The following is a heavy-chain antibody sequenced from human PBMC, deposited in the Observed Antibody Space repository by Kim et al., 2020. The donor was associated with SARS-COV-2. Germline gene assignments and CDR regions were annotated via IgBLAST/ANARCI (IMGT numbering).Heavy chain of an antibody. CDR3: LGGYYFDY. CDR2: IDCGNGNA. Sequence: ASVKVFCKTSGHTFTRDSIHWVRQAPGQGLEWLGGIDCGNGNAIYSQNFQGRVTFTTDTSASTGYMELSSLRSEASGVYYCLGGYYFDYWGQGALVTASS. J-gene: IGHJ4*02. D-gene: IGHD2-15*01. V-gene: IGHV1-3*01. CDR1: GHTFTRDS.